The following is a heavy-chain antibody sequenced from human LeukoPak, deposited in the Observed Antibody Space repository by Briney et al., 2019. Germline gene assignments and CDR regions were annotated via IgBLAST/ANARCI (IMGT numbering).Heavy chain of an antibody. V-gene: IGHV3-11*03. CDR1: GFTFSDYY. Sequence: PGGSLRLSCAASGFTFSDYYMSWIRQAPGKGLEWVSYISSSSSYTNYADSVKGRFTISRDNAKNSLYLQMNSLRAEDTAVYYCASWSPSDYFDYWGQGTLVTVSS. CDR2: ISSSSSYT. CDR3: ASWSPSDYFDY. D-gene: IGHD1-26*01. J-gene: IGHJ4*02.